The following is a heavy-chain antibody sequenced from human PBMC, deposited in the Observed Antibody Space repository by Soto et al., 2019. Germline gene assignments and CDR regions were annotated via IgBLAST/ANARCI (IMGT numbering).Heavy chain of an antibody. CDR2: IIPIFGTA. J-gene: IGHJ5*02. CDR3: ARPIQYYFDTSAQSAWFDP. D-gene: IGHD3-22*01. Sequence: SVKVSCKASGGTFSSYAISWVRQAPGQGLEWMGGIIPIFGTANYAQKFQGRVTITADESTSTAYMELSSLRSEDTAVYYCARPIQYYFDTSAQSAWFDPWGQGTLVTVSS. V-gene: IGHV1-69*13. CDR1: GGTFSSYA.